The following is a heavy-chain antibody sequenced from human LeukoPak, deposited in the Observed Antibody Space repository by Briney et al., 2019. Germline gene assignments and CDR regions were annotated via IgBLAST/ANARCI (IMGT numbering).Heavy chain of an antibody. CDR3: AKGSGSYHNDAFDI. D-gene: IGHD1-26*01. CDR1: GFTFSSYG. CDR2: ISYDGSNK. Sequence: GRSLRLSCAASGFTFSSYGMHWVRQAPGKGLEWVAVISYDGSNKYYADSVKGRFTISRDNSKNTLYLQMNSLRAEDTAVYYCAKGSGSYHNDAFDIWGQGTMVTVPS. V-gene: IGHV3-30*18. J-gene: IGHJ3*02.